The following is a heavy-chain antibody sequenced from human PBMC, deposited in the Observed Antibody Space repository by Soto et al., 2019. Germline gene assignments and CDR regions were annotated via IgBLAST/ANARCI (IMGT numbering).Heavy chain of an antibody. CDR3: VAMANFDY. CDR1: GFTFSSYS. V-gene: IGHV3-48*02. Sequence: EVQLVESGGGVVQPGGSLRLSCAASGFTFSSYSMNWVRQAPGKGLEWVSYISTSSTTMYYADSVKGRFTISRDNGKNSLYLQMNPLRDEDTAVYYCVAMANFDYRGQGTLVTVSS. D-gene: IGHD5-18*01. CDR2: ISTSSTTM. J-gene: IGHJ4*02.